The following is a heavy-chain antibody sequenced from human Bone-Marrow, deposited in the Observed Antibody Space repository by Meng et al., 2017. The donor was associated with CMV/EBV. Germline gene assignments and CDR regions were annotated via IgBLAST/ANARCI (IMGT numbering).Heavy chain of an antibody. V-gene: IGHV3-7*01. D-gene: IGHD3-16*01. CDR1: GITFRNAW. J-gene: IGHJ4*02. CDR3: ARLGQSVAATYYFDY. CDR2: IKQDGSEK. Sequence: GGSLRLSCAASGITFRNAWMSWVRQAPGKGLEWVANIKQDGSEKYYVDSVKGRFTTSRDNAKNSLYLQMNSLRAEDTAVYYCARLGQSVAATYYFDYWGQGTLVTVSS.